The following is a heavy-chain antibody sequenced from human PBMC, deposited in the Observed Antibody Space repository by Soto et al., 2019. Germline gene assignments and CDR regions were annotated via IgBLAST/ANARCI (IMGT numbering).Heavy chain of an antibody. Sequence: LSLTCTVSGGSISSGDYYWSWIRQPPGKGLEWIGYIYYSGSTYCNPSLKSRVTISVDTSKNQFSLKLSSVTAADTAVYYCARDTEAAAGYNWFDPWGQGTLVTVSS. CDR2: IYYSGST. J-gene: IGHJ5*02. CDR3: ARDTEAAAGYNWFDP. CDR1: GGSISSGDYY. V-gene: IGHV4-30-4*01. D-gene: IGHD6-13*01.